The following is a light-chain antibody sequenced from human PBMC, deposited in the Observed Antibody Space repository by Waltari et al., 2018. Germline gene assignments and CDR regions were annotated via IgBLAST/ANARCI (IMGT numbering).Light chain of an antibody. CDR3: CPYTRSSTYV. Sequence: QSALPQPASVSGSPGQSITISCTGTRSDIGTYHYLSWYQQYPGKAPKLMIYDVNKRPSVLFDRFSLPKSLPTPSLTISGLPASHEAHSHRCPYTRSSTYVLRTGTQVT. V-gene: IGLV2-14*01. CDR1: RSDIGTYHY. CDR2: DVN. J-gene: IGLJ1*01.